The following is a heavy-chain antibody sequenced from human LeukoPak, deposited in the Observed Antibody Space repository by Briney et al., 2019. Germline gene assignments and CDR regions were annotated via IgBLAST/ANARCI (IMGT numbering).Heavy chain of an antibody. V-gene: IGHV1-18*01. J-gene: IGHJ5*02. CDR1: GYTFTSYG. CDR3: ARDRPNCSSTSCYKGYNWFDP. D-gene: IGHD2-2*02. Sequence: ASVKVPCKASGYTFTSYGIGWVRQAPGQGLEWMGWISAYNGNTNYTQKLQGRVTMTTDTSTSTAYMELRSLRSDDTAVYYCARDRPNCSSTSCYKGYNWFDPWGQGTLVTVSS. CDR2: ISAYNGNT.